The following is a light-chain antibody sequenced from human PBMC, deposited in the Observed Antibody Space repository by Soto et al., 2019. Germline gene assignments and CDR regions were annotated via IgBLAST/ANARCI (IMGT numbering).Light chain of an antibody. Sequence: DIQMTQSPSSVSASVGDRVTITCRTSQSFSNYLAWYQHRPGKAPKLLIYSATVLQSGVPSRFSGSGSGTDFTLTISRLQPENSATYYCQQIYTIPWTFGQGTRVEIK. CDR2: SAT. CDR1: QSFSNY. V-gene: IGKV1-39*01. J-gene: IGKJ1*01. CDR3: QQIYTIPWT.